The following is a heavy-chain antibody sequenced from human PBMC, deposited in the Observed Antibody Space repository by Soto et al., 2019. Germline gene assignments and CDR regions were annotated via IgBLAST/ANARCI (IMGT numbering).Heavy chain of an antibody. J-gene: IGHJ6*02. Sequence: QVQLQESGPGLVKPSQTLSLTCSVSGGSISSGGYYWCWVRQHPGKGLEWIGYIDYSGSTNYNPSLKRRPSMSVDTSKNHFSLQLTSVTAADTAVYYCASRVSGYIHGPPHYYYGLDVWGQGTTVTVSS. V-gene: IGHV4-31*03. D-gene: IGHD5-18*01. CDR2: IDYSGST. CDR3: ASRVSGYIHGPPHYYYGLDV. CDR1: GGSISSGGYY.